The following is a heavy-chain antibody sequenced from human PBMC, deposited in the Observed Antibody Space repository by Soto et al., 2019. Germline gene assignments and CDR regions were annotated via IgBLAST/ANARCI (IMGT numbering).Heavy chain of an antibody. J-gene: IGHJ3*02. V-gene: IGHV3-23*01. D-gene: IGHD4-4*01. CDR3: AKMRESSDYRQRSFDI. CDR1: GFSFSTYA. CDR2: INNIGVNT. Sequence: GGSLRLSCAVSGFSFSTYAMTWVRQVPGKGLEWVSTINNIGVNTWQPDSVRGRFTISRDHSKNTLSLQMNSLRVEDTAIFFCAKMRESSDYRQRSFDIWGQGTMGTVSS.